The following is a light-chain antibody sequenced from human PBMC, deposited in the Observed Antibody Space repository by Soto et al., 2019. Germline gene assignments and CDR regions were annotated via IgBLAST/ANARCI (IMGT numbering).Light chain of an antibody. V-gene: IGKV1-5*01. CDR2: GAS. J-gene: IGKJ1*01. CDR3: QQFFNYPWT. CDR1: QTVSTW. Sequence: DITITQSPSTLSASVGDRVAITCRASQTVSTWLAWYQQKPGTAPRLLIYGASSLNSGVPSRFSGSGSGTEFTLSISSLQPDDFATYYCQQFFNYPWTFGQGTKVDI.